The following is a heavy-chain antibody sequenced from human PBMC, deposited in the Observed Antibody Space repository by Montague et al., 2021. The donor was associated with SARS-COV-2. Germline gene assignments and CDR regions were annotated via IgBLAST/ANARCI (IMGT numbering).Heavy chain of an antibody. D-gene: IGHD3-22*01. CDR3: VRDFYDTSDYFQGTFDV. V-gene: IGHV4-59*01. CDR1: GGSISSYY. CDR2: IYYTGST. Sequence: SETLSLTCTVSGGSISSYYWSWIRQPPGKGLEWIGYIYYTGSTNYNPSLRNRITISIDTSANQFSLKLRSVTPADTAVYYCVRDFYDTSDYFQGTFDVWGHGTVVPVSS. J-gene: IGHJ3*01.